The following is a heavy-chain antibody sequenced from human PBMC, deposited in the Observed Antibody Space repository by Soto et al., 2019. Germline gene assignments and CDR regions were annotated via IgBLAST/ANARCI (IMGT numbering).Heavy chain of an antibody. CDR3: VTSQGDRTVTTRMAN. CDR1: GGTFSTYT. D-gene: IGHD4-17*01. J-gene: IGHJ4*02. Sequence: QVQLVQSGAEVKKPGSSVKVSCKASGGTFSTYTITWVRQAPGQGLEWMGRIIPSLAIANYAQKFQDRVTITADKSTTTAYRELSSLRSDDTAVYYCVTSQGDRTVTTRMANWGQGTLIIVSS. V-gene: IGHV1-69*02. CDR2: IIPSLAIA.